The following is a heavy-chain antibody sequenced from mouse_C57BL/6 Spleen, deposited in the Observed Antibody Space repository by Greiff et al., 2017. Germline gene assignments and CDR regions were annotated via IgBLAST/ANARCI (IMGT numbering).Heavy chain of an antibody. D-gene: IGHD2-3*01. CDR1: GYTFTDYY. J-gene: IGHJ2*01. Sequence: EVQLQQSGPVLVKPGASVKMSCKASGYTFTDYYMNWVKQSHGKSLEWIGVINPYNGGTSYNQKFKGKATLTVDKSSSTAYMELNSLTSEDAAVYYCARGLDDGLDYWGQGTTLTVSS. CDR2: INPYNGGT. CDR3: ARGLDDGLDY. V-gene: IGHV1-19*01.